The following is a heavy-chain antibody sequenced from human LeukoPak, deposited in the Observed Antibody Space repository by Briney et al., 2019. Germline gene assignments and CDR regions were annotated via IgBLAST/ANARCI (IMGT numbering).Heavy chain of an antibody. D-gene: IGHD3-10*01. CDR1: GFTFSDYY. CDR2: ISSSSTI. J-gene: IGHJ4*02. Sequence: GGSLRLSCAASGFTFSDYYMNWVRQAPGKGLEWVSSISSSSTIYYADSVKGRFTISRDNAKNSLYLQMNSLRAEDTAVYYCARGGFGELFSSDYWGQGTLVTVSS. CDR3: ARGGFGELFSSDY. V-gene: IGHV3-69-1*01.